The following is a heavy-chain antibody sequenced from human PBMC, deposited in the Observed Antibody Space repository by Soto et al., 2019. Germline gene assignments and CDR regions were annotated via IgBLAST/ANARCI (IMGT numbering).Heavy chain of an antibody. CDR2: ISYDGSNK. CDR3: AKMWYSSSWYNGGMDV. J-gene: IGHJ6*02. Sequence: GGSLRLSCAASGFTFSSYGMHWVRQAPGKGLEWVAVISYDGSNKYYADSVKGRFTISRDNSKNTLYLQMNSLRAEDTAVYYCAKMWYSSSWYNGGMDVWGQGTTVTVSS. D-gene: IGHD6-13*01. CDR1: GFTFSSYG. V-gene: IGHV3-30*18.